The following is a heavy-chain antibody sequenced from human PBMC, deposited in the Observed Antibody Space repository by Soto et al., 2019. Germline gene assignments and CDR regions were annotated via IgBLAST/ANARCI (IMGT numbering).Heavy chain of an antibody. CDR1: GGSISSGDYY. CDR3: ARAYDSSGYYYVYYFDY. CDR2: IYYSGST. D-gene: IGHD3-22*01. V-gene: IGHV4-30-4*01. Sequence: PSETLSLTCTVSGGSISSGDYYWSWIRQPPGKGLEWIGYIYYSGSTYYNPSLKSRVTISVDTSKNQFSLKLSSVTAADTAVYYCARAYDSSGYYYVYYFDYWGQGNLVTVSS. J-gene: IGHJ4*02.